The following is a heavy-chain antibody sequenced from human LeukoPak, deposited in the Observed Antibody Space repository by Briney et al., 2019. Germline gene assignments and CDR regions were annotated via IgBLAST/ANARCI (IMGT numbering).Heavy chain of an antibody. D-gene: IGHD3-10*01. CDR3: ARHYGP. CDR1: GGSISSSNW. Sequence: SETLSLTCAVSGGSISSSNWWSWIRQPPGKGLEWIGSIYDSGSTYYNPSLKSRVTISVDTSKNQFSLKLNSVTAADTAVYYCARHYGPWGQGTLVTVSS. V-gene: IGHV4-39*01. J-gene: IGHJ5*02. CDR2: IYDSGST.